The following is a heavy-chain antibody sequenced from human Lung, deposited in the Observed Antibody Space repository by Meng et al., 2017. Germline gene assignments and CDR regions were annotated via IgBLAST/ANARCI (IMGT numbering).Heavy chain of an antibody. V-gene: IGHV1-69*01. D-gene: IGHD3-22*01. CDR1: GGTFSSSA. CDR3: ARALGLTTMMTY. CDR2: IIPLFDTT. J-gene: IGHJ4*02. Sequence: QVERVQAGAEVKKPGPSVKVACKASGGTFSSSASSWVRQAPGQGLEWMGGIIPLFDTTHYAQNFQGRVSITADESTRTAYMELSSLRSEDTAVYYCARALGLTTMMTYWGQGTLVTVSS.